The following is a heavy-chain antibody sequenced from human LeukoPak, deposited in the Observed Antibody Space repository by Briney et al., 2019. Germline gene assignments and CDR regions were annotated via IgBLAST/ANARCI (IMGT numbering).Heavy chain of an antibody. V-gene: IGHV3-30*04. CDR3: AKDLVRESGYYYYMDV. CDR2: ISYDGSNK. CDR1: GFTFSSYA. Sequence: GRSLRLSCAASGFTFSSYAMHWVRQAPGKGLEWVAVISYDGSNKYYADSVKGRFTISRDNSKNTLYLQMNSLRAEDTAVYYCAKDLVRESGYYYYMDVWGKGTTVTISS. J-gene: IGHJ6*03. D-gene: IGHD3-10*01.